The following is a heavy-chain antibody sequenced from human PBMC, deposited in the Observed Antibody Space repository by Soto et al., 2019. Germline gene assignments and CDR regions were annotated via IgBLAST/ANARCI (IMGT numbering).Heavy chain of an antibody. D-gene: IGHD3-9*01. J-gene: IGHJ4*02. CDR2: IWYDGSNK. CDR1: VFTFSSYG. Sequence: GGSLRLSCAASVFTFSSYGMHWVFQAPGKGLEWVAVIWYDGSNKYYADSVKGRFTISRDNSKNTLYLQMNSLRAEDTAVYYCARESNYDILTGYPNSRQYYFDFWGQGTLVTVTS. CDR3: ARESNYDILTGYPNSRQYYFDF. V-gene: IGHV3-33*01.